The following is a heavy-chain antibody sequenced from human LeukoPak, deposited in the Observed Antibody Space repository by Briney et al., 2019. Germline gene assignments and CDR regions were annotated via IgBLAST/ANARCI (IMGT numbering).Heavy chain of an antibody. CDR3: ARLRRSGYSDYANSFDN. Sequence: SETLSLTCTVSGGSISSSSYFWAWIRQPPGKGLEWIGSIYYSGSTYYNPSLKSRVTISVDPSKNQFSLKLSSVTAADTAVYYCARLRRSGYSDYANSFDNWGQGTLVTVSS. CDR1: GGSISSSSYF. CDR2: IYYSGST. J-gene: IGHJ4*02. D-gene: IGHD5-12*01. V-gene: IGHV4-39*01.